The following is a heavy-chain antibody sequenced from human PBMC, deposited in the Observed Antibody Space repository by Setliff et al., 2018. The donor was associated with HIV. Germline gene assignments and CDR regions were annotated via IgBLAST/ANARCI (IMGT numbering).Heavy chain of an antibody. V-gene: IGHV4-61*02. CDR2: IYTSGIT. CDR3: ARHSRRGWFDS. D-gene: IGHD1-1*01. Sequence: SETLSLTCTVADGSISTGSYYWSWVRQPAGRGLEWIGRIYTSGITTYIPSFENRVTIEVDTSKNQFSLKLHSVSAADTALYYCARHSRRGWFDSWGQGTLVTVSS. CDR1: DGSISTGSYY. J-gene: IGHJ5*01.